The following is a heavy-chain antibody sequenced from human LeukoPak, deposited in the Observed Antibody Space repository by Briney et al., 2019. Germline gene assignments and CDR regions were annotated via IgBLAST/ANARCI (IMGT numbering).Heavy chain of an antibody. CDR2: INHSGST. CDR1: GGSFSGYY. Sequence: SETLSLTCAVYGGSFSGYYWSWSRQPPGKGLEWIGEINHSGSTNYNPSLKSRVTISVDTSKNQFSLKLSSVTAADTAVYYCARRITGFWSGYYTGIGVFDPWGQGTLVTVSS. J-gene: IGHJ5*02. D-gene: IGHD3-3*01. V-gene: IGHV4-34*01. CDR3: ARRITGFWSGYYTGIGVFDP.